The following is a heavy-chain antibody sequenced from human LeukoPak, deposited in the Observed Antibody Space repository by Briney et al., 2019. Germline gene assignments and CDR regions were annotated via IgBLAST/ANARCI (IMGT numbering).Heavy chain of an antibody. V-gene: IGHV1-69*06. CDR1: GGTFSSYA. CDR3: ARDGRYCSGGSCPADY. CDR2: IIPIFGTA. J-gene: IGHJ4*02. Sequence: ASVKVSCKASGGTFSSYAISWVRQAPGQGLEWMGGIIPIFGTANYAQKFQGRVTITADKSTSTAYMELSSLRSEDTAVYYCARDGRYCSGGSCPADYWGQGTLVTVSS. D-gene: IGHD2-15*01.